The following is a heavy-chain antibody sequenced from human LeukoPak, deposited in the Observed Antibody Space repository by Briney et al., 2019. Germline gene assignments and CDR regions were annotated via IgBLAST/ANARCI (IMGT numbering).Heavy chain of an antibody. D-gene: IGHD2-21*02. CDR1: GGSIRSYY. CDR3: ARYPYCGGDCYYFDY. Sequence: PSETLSLTCTDSGGSIRSYYWTWIRQPPGKGLEWIGYIYYSGSTNYNPSLKSRVTISVDTSKNQFSLKLSSVSAADTAVYFGARYPYCGGDCYYFDYWGQGTLVTVSS. V-gene: IGHV4-59*01. CDR2: IYYSGST. J-gene: IGHJ4*02.